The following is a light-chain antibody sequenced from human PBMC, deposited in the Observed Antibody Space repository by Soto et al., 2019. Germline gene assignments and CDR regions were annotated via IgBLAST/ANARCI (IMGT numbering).Light chain of an antibody. J-gene: IGLJ3*02. CDR2: YKSDSDK. CDR3: LIWHSSAWV. V-gene: IGLV5-45*03. CDR1: SGINVDTHR. Sequence: QPVLTQPSSLSASPGASASLTCTLRSGINVDTHRIYWYQQKPGSPPQYLLRYKSDSDKQQGSGVPSRFSGSKDPSANAGILLISGLQSEDEADYYCLIWHSSAWVFGGGTKLPS.